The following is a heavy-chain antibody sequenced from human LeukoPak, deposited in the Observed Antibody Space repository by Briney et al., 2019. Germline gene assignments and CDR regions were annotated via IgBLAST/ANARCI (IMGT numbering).Heavy chain of an antibody. CDR3: ARGDYYDSSGYYSYFDY. Sequence: PGGSLRLSCAASGFTFSSYDMSWVRQAPGKGLEWVSAISGSGGSTYYADSVKGRFTISRDNSKNTLYLQMNSLRAEDTAVYYCARGDYYDSSGYYSYFDYWGQGTLVTVSS. J-gene: IGHJ4*02. CDR2: ISGSGGST. V-gene: IGHV3-23*01. CDR1: GFTFSSYD. D-gene: IGHD3-22*01.